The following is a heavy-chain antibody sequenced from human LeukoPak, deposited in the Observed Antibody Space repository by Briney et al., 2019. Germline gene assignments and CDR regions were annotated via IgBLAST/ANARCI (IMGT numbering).Heavy chain of an antibody. Sequence: ASVKVSCKASGGTFSSYAISWVRQAPGQGLEWMGWISACNGNTNYAQKLQGRVTMTTDTSTSTAYMELRSLRSDDTAVYYCAREPPPQARIPFAFDIWGQGTMVTVSS. D-gene: IGHD2-2*02. CDR2: ISACNGNT. V-gene: IGHV1-18*01. CDR1: GGTFSSYA. J-gene: IGHJ3*02. CDR3: AREPPPQARIPFAFDI.